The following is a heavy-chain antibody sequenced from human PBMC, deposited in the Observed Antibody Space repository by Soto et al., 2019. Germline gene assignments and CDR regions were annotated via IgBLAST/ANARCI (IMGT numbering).Heavy chain of an antibody. V-gene: IGHV1-46*01. CDR1: GNTFTSDY. J-gene: IGHJ6*02. D-gene: IGHD6-6*01. Sequence: QVQLVQSGAEVKKPGASVRISCKAAGNTFTSDYIHWVRQAPGQGLEWMGMMNPSGSDSTYAQKFQGRVTMTRDTSTSAVYMEISSLRSEDTAMYFCEKGFVSGQLPNHYYYGVDDWGQGTMVIVSS. CDR2: MNPSGSDS. CDR3: EKGFVSGQLPNHYYYGVDD.